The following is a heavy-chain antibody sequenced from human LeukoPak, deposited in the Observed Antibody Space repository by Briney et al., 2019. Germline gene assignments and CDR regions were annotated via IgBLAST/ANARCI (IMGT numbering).Heavy chain of an antibody. J-gene: IGHJ6*03. Sequence: ASVKVSCKASGGTFSNYGIIWVRQAPGQGLEWMGGIIPIFGTANYAQKFQGRVTITADKSTSTAYMELSSLRSEDTAVYYCARGSGSYPYYYYYYMDVWGKGTTVTVSS. CDR2: IIPIFGTA. V-gene: IGHV1-69*06. CDR3: ARGSGSYPYYYYYYMDV. D-gene: IGHD1-26*01. CDR1: GGTFSNYG.